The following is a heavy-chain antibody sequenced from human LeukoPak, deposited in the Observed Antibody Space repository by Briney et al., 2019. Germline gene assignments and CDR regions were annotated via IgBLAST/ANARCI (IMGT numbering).Heavy chain of an antibody. CDR1: GYLFTTYD. J-gene: IGHJ5*02. Sequence: ASVKVSCKASGYLFTTYDINWVRQATGQGLEWVGWMSPNSDNTGYAQKFQGRVTMTRNTSISTAYMELSSLRSDDTAVYYCARGTFFGMDTNWFDPWGQGTLVTVSS. CDR3: ARGTFFGMDTNWFDP. CDR2: MSPNSDNT. D-gene: IGHD3-3*01. V-gene: IGHV1-8*02.